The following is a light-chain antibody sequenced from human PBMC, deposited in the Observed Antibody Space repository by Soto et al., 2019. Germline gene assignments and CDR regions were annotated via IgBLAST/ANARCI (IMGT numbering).Light chain of an antibody. V-gene: IGLV2-14*01. CDR3: ISYTTRTNLVL. Sequence: QSALTQPASVSGSPGQSITISCTGTSSDIGFYNYVSWYQQHPGKAPKLIIYEVSNRPSGVSNRFSGSKSGNTASLTISGLQADDEADYYCISYTTRTNLVLFGGGTQLTV. CDR2: EVS. CDR1: SSDIGFYNY. J-gene: IGLJ2*01.